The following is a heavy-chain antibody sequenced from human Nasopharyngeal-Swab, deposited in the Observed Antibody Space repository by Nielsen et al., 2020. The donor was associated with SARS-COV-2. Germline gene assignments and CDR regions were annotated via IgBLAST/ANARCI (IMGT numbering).Heavy chain of an antibody. CDR2: IKQDGSEK. CDR1: GFTFSSYW. D-gene: IGHD4-17*01. Sequence: GESLKISCAASGFTFSSYWMSWVRQAPGKGLEWVANIKQDGSEKYYVDSVKGRFTISRDNAKNSLYLQMNSLRAEDTAVYYCARDNDYGDCALYYYYGMDVWGQGTTVTVSS. J-gene: IGHJ6*02. CDR3: ARDNDYGDCALYYYYGMDV. V-gene: IGHV3-7*03.